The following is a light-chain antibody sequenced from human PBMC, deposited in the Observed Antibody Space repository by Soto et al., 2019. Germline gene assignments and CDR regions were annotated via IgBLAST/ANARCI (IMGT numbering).Light chain of an antibody. Sequence: DIQMTQSPSSLSASVGDRVTITCRAIQSISSYLNWYQEKTGKDPHLLIYAASSLQSGVPSRFSGGGSGTDFTLTISSLQTEDFGTYYCQQSYTSPVTFGGGTKVDIK. CDR2: AAS. V-gene: IGKV1-39*01. CDR1: QSISSY. CDR3: QQSYTSPVT. J-gene: IGKJ4*01.